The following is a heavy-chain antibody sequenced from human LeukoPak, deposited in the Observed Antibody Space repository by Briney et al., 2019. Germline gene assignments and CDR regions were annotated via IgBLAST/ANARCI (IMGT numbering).Heavy chain of an antibody. CDR3: VREDISGATSNYYYYGMDV. V-gene: IGHV3-7*01. J-gene: IGHJ6*02. D-gene: IGHD1-20*01. CDR2: ANEDGSQR. CDR1: GFTFSNYW. Sequence: GGSLRLSCAASGFTFSNYWMTWVRQASGKGLEWVANANEDGSQRYYVDSVKGRFIISRDNTKQSLYLQMNSLRAEDTAVYYSVREDISGATSNYYYYGMDVWGQGTTVTVSS.